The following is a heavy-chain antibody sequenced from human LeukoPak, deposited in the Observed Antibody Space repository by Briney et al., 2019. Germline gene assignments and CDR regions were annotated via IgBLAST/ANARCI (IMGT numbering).Heavy chain of an antibody. V-gene: IGHV3-49*04. J-gene: IGHJ4*02. D-gene: IGHD3-16*02. Sequence: GGSLRLSCTASGFTFGDYAMSWVRQAPGKGLEWVGFIRSKAYGGTTEYAASVKGRFTISRDDSKSIAYLQMNSLKTEDTAVYHCTRVSDYSYVWGSYRSYYFDYWGQGTLVTVSS. CDR1: GFTFGDYA. CDR3: TRVSDYSYVWGSYRSYYFDY. CDR2: IRSKAYGGTT.